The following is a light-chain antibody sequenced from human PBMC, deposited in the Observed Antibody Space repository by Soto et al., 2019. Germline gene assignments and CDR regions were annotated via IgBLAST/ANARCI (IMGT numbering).Light chain of an antibody. J-gene: IGKJ1*01. CDR3: QQYGSSPPT. V-gene: IGKV3-20*01. CDR1: QSVSNSF. CDR2: GVS. Sequence: EIVVTQSPGTMSLSPGERATLSCRAIQSVSNSFLGWYQQKSGQAPRLLMYGVSSRATGIPDRFSGSGSWTDFALNISRLEPEDFAVYYCQQYGSSPPTFGQGTKVEIK.